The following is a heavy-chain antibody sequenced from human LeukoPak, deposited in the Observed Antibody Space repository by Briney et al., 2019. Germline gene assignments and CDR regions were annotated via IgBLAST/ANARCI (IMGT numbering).Heavy chain of an antibody. D-gene: IGHD3-22*01. J-gene: IGHJ6*03. CDR2: INWYGGST. CDR3: ASWYYYDSSGYLPSYYYYMDV. Sequence: GSLRLPCAASGFPFDDYGMGWVRQAPGKGLEWVSGINWYGGSTGYADSVKGRFTISRDNAKNSLYLQMNSLRAEDTALYYCASWYYYDSSGYLPSYYYYMDVRGKGTTVTVPS. V-gene: IGHV3-20*04. CDR1: GFPFDDYG.